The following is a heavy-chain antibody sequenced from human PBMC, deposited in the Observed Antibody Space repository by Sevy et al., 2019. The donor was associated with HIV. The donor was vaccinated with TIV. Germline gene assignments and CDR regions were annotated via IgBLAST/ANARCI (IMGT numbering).Heavy chain of an antibody. D-gene: IGHD3-10*01. V-gene: IGHV3-7*03. CDR1: GFTFTRYW. J-gene: IGHJ4*02. CDR3: AKDYYGSGSSPFFDY. Sequence: GGSLRLSCEPSGFTFTRYWMCWVRQAPGKGLEWVACINEDGSHKYNGESVKGRFTISRDNSKNTLYLQMNSLRAEDTAVYYCAKDYYGSGSSPFFDYWGQGTLVTVSS. CDR2: INEDGSHK.